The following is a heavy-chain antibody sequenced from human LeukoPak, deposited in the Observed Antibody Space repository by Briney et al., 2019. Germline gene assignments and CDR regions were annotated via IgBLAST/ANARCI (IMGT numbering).Heavy chain of an antibody. V-gene: IGHV3-48*04. CDR3: AREGDLYYYYYMDV. J-gene: IGHJ6*03. CDR1: GFTFNTYS. CDR2: ISSSGSTI. Sequence: GGSLRLSCAASGFTFNTYSMNWVRQAPGKGLEWVSYISSSGSTIYYADSVKGRFTISRDNAKNSLYLQMNSLRAEDTAVYYCAREGDLYYYYYMDVWGKGTTVTVSS. D-gene: IGHD2-21*02.